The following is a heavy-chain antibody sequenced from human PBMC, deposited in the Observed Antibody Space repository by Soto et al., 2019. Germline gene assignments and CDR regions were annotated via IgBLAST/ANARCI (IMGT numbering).Heavy chain of an antibody. CDR3: ARRVLTYYYHSSGDISGDYYGMDV. D-gene: IGHD3-22*01. J-gene: IGHJ6*02. Sequence: SETLSLTCTVSGGSISSYYWSWIRQPPGKGLEWIGYIYYSGSTNYNPSLKSRVTISVDTSKNQFSLKLSSVTAADTAVYYCARRVLTYYYHSSGDISGDYYGMDVWGQGTTVTVSS. V-gene: IGHV4-59*01. CDR1: GGSISSYY. CDR2: IYYSGST.